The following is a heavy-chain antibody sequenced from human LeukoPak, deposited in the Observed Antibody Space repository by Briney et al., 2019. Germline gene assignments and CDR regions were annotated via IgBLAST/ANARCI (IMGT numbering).Heavy chain of an antibody. CDR2: IYPGDSDT. V-gene: IGHV5-51*01. Sequence: KHAESLKISCKRSGYSFTSYWSTGSRQMPGKALEWMGSIYPGDSDTKYSPYFQGQVIISADKSISTAYLQWSSLKASDTAIYYCARGDYGTYWGQGTLVTVSS. J-gene: IGHJ4*02. D-gene: IGHD4-17*01. CDR3: ARGDYGTY. CDR1: GYSFTSYW.